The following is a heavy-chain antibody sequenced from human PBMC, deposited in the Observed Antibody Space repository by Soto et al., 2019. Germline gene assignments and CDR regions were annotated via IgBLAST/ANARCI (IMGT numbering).Heavy chain of an antibody. J-gene: IGHJ6*02. D-gene: IGHD6-25*01. V-gene: IGHV3-30-3*01. CDR3: ARIIVKKTATTAYAMDV. CDR2: ISYDGSTK. CDR1: GFTFSSYA. Sequence: QVQLVESGGGVVQPGRSLRLSCAASGFTFSSYAMHWVRQAPGKGLEWVAVISYDGSTKYYAASVKGRFTVSRDNSKNTVYLQMNSLRAEDTALYSCARIIVKKTATTAYAMDVWGQGTTVTVSS.